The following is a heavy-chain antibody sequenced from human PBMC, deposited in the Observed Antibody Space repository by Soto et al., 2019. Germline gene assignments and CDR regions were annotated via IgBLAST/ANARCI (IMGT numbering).Heavy chain of an antibody. V-gene: IGHV1-3*01. Sequence: QVQLVQSGAEVKKPGASVKVSCKASGYTFTSYAIHWVRQAPGQRLEWMGWINAGNGNTKYSQKFQGTATMTRDTTASTAYMELSSLRSEDPAVYYCVWGSYRYTAVSDYWGKGTLVTVPS. J-gene: IGHJ4*02. CDR1: GYTFTSYA. D-gene: IGHD3-16*02. CDR3: VWGSYRYTAVSDY. CDR2: INAGNGNT.